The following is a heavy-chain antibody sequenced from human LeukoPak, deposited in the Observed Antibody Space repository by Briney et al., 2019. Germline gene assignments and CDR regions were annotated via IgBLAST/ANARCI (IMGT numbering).Heavy chain of an antibody. CDR2: ISAYNGNT. CDR1: GYTFTSYD. Sequence: ASVKVSCKASGYTFTSYDISWVRQAPGQGLEWMGWISAYNGNTNYAQKLQGRVTMTTDTSTSTAYMELRSLRSDDTAVYYCATQHSGSYYFDYWGQGTLVTVSS. V-gene: IGHV1-18*01. CDR3: ATQHSGSYYFDY. D-gene: IGHD1-26*01. J-gene: IGHJ4*02.